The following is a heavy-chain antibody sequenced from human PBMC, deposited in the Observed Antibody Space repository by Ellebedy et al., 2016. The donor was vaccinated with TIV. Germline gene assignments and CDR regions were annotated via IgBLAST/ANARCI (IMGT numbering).Heavy chain of an antibody. CDR1: GYTFTGYY. CDR2: INPNSGGT. J-gene: IGHJ6*02. V-gene: IGHV1-2*02. D-gene: IGHD3-10*01. Sequence: AASVKVSCKASGYTFTGYYMHWVRQAPGQGLEWMGWINPNSGGTKYAQKFQGRVTMTRDTSIRTAYMELSRLRSDDTAVYYCARYGSGSYYDYYHGMDVWGQGTTGTVSS. CDR3: ARYGSGSYYDYYHGMDV.